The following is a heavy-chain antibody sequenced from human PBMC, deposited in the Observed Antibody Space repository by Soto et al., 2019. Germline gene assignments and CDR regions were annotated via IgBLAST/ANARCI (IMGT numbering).Heavy chain of an antibody. V-gene: IGHV5-51*01. Sequence: PGESLKISCKGSGYSFTSYWLGWVRQMPGKGLEWMGIIYPGDSDTRYSPSFQGQVTISADKSISTAYLQWSSLKASDTAMYYCASSWYSGYDPPYYYYYGMDVWGQGATVTVSS. CDR3: ASSWYSGYDPPYYYYYGMDV. CDR2: IYPGDSDT. D-gene: IGHD5-12*01. CDR1: GYSFTSYW. J-gene: IGHJ6*02.